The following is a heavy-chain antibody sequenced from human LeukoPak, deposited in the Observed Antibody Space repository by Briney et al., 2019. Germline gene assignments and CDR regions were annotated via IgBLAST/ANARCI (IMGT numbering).Heavy chain of an antibody. V-gene: IGHV1-2*06. CDR1: GYTFTGYY. Sequence: ASVKVSCKASGYTFTGYYIHWARQTPGQGLEWMGRFSPNSGGTNYAQKFQARVTMTRDTSTSTVYMELSSLRSEDTAVYYCARASYGELDYWGQGTLVTVSS. CDR3: ARASYGELDY. D-gene: IGHD5-18*01. J-gene: IGHJ4*02. CDR2: FSPNSGGT.